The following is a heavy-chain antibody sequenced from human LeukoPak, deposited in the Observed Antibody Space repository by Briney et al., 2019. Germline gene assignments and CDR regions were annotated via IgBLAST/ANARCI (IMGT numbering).Heavy chain of an antibody. CDR1: VYTLTDYY. CDR2: INLNSGDT. Sequence: GASVKVSCKASVYTLTDYYIHWVRQAPGQGLEWMGWINLNSGDTYYAQNFQDRVTMTGETSISTAYLELSSLRSDDTAVFYCARSYFDVLTNYYMWLAPWGQGTLVTVSA. D-gene: IGHD3-9*01. J-gene: IGHJ5*02. V-gene: IGHV1-2*02. CDR3: ARSYFDVLTNYYMWLAP.